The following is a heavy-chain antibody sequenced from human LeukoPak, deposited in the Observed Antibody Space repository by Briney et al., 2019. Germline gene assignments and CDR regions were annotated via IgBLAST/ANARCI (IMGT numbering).Heavy chain of an antibody. CDR3: ATADGGDYWAIDY. CDR2: INPYTGDT. V-gene: IGHV1-2*02. J-gene: IGHJ4*02. Sequence: GASVKVSCKTSGYTFTDYYMHWVRQAPGQGLEWMGWINPYTGDTTYTQKFQGRVTMTRDTSLSTAYMELNRLESDDTAVSYCATADGGDYWAIDYWGQRTLVTVSS. D-gene: IGHD2-21*01. CDR1: GYTFTDYY.